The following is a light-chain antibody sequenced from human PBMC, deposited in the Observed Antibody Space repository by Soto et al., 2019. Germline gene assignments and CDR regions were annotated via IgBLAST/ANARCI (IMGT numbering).Light chain of an antibody. CDR3: QKYDGAPLT. J-gene: IGKJ2*01. V-gene: IGKV1-27*01. Sequence: DIQMTQSPSSLSASVGDRVTITCRAGQDINIYLAWYQQKPGKVPKLLISAASTLQSGVPSRFSGSGSGTDFTLTISSLQPEDVATYYCQKYDGAPLTFGQGTKLEIK. CDR2: AAS. CDR1: QDINIY.